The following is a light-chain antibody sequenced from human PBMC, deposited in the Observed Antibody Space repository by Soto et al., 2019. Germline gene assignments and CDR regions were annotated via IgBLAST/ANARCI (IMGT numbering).Light chain of an antibody. CDR1: QSISSY. CDR2: AAS. Sequence: DIQMTQSPSSLSASVGDRVTTSCRASQSISSYVNWFQQKPGKVPKVLIYAASSLQSGVPSRFSGRGSGTDFTLTISSLQPEDFATYYCQQTYSTQFTFGPRTKVDI. CDR3: QQTYSTQFT. V-gene: IGKV1-39*01. J-gene: IGKJ3*01.